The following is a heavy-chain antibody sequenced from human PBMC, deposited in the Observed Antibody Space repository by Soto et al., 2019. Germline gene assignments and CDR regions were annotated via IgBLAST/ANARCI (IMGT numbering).Heavy chain of an antibody. Sequence: SCSLALGCAVCGYSVISVYYCGWLRQPPGKGLEWIGSIYHGGSTYYNPSLNSRVTLSIDMTNNHVSLILNSVTAADTAVYYCARVGPWVPYYYDSSPYTFENWFDPWGQGTLVTVSS. CDR1: GYSVISVYY. CDR2: IYHGGST. V-gene: IGHV4-38-2*01. D-gene: IGHD3-22*01. J-gene: IGHJ5*02. CDR3: ARVGPWVPYYYDSSPYTFENWFDP.